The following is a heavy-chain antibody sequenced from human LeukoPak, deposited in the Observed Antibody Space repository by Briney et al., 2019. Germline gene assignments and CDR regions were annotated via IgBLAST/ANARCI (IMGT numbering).Heavy chain of an antibody. CDR2: INSDGSSR. J-gene: IGHJ4*02. D-gene: IGHD5-18*01. CDR1: GFTFSSYW. Sequence: PGGSLRLSCAAPGFTFSSYWMHSVRQGPGKGLVWVSRINSDGSSRNYADSVKGRFTLSRDNTKNTLYLQMNSLRAEDTAVYYCARGSYGYDYWGQGTLVTVSS. V-gene: IGHV3-74*01. CDR3: ARGSYGYDY.